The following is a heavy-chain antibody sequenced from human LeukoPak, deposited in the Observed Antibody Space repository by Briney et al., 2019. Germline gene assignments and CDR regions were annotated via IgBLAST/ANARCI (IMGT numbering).Heavy chain of an antibody. D-gene: IGHD3-3*01. V-gene: IGHV3-9*01. J-gene: IGHJ4*02. CDR3: AKGRIFGVVKASSFDY. CDR2: ISWNSGSI. CDR1: GFTFDDYA. Sequence: GGSLRLSCAASGFTFDDYAMHWVRQAPGKGLEWVSGISWNSGSIGYADSVKGRFTISRDNAKNSLYLQMNSLRAEDTALYYCAKGRIFGVVKASSFDYWGQGTLVTVSS.